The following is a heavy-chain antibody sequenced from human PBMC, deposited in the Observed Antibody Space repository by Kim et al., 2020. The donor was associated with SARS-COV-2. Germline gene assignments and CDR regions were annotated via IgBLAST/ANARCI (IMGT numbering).Heavy chain of an antibody. CDR1: GFTFSSYE. D-gene: IGHD1-26*01. CDR2: IASSGSTI. J-gene: IGHJ4*02. CDR3: AALYSGSYSAPGY. Sequence: GGSLRLSCAASGFTFSSYEMNWVRQAPGKGLEWVSYIASSGSTIKYADSVKGRFTISRDTAKNSLYLQMNRLRAEDTAVYYCAALYSGSYSAPGYWGQGTLVTVSS. V-gene: IGHV3-48*03.